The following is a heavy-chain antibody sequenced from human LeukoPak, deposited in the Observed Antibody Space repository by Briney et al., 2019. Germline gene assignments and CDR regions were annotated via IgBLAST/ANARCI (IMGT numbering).Heavy chain of an antibody. J-gene: IGHJ4*02. V-gene: IGHV1-18*04. Sequence: ASVKVSCKASGYTFTGYYMHWVRQAPGQGLEWMGWISAYNGNTNYAQKLQGRVTVTTDPSTSTAYMELRSLRSDDTAVYYCARDEDYGISVNVDYWGEGTLVTVSS. D-gene: IGHD4-17*01. CDR2: ISAYNGNT. CDR3: ARDEDYGISVNVDY. CDR1: GYTFTGYY.